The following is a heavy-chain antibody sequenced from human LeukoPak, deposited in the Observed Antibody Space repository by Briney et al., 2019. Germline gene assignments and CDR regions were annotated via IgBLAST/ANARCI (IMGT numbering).Heavy chain of an antibody. J-gene: IGHJ5*02. CDR3: ARSGGRAISPQFDP. Sequence: GASVKDSCKASGYTFIAYYLHWVRQAPGQGLEWMGIINPSGGSTSYAQKLQGRVTMTRDTSTSTVYMELSSLRSEDTAVYYCARSGGRAISPQFDPWGQGTLVTVSS. V-gene: IGHV1-46*04. D-gene: IGHD1-26*01. CDR1: GYTFIAYY. CDR2: INPSGGST.